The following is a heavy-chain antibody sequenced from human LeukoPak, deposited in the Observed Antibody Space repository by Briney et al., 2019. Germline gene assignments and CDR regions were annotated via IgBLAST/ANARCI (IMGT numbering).Heavy chain of an antibody. CDR3: ARRGMIVAFDI. D-gene: IGHD3-22*01. Sequence: PSETLSLTCAVSGYSISSGYYWGWIRQPPGKGLEWIGSIYHSGSTYYNPSLKSRVTISVDTSKNQFSLKLSSVAAADTAVYYCARRGMIVAFDIWGQGTMVTVSS. V-gene: IGHV4-38-2*01. CDR2: IYHSGST. J-gene: IGHJ3*02. CDR1: GYSISSGYY.